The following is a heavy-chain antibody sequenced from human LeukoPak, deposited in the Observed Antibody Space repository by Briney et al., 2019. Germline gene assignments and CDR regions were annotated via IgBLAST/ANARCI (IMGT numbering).Heavy chain of an antibody. V-gene: IGHV1-69*04. Sequence: SVKVSCKASGGTFSSYTISWVRQAPGQGLEWMGRIIPILGIANYAQKFQGRVTITADKSTSTAYMELSSPRSEDTAVYYCARDNGYCSSTSCYTGVGWFGPWGQGTLVTVSS. CDR3: ARDNGYCSSTSCYTGVGWFGP. CDR2: IIPILGIA. D-gene: IGHD2-2*02. J-gene: IGHJ5*02. CDR1: GGTFSSYT.